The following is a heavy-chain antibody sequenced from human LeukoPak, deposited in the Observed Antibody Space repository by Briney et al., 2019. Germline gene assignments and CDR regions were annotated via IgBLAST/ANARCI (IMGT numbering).Heavy chain of an antibody. CDR2: IYSGGST. CDR3: ARIIEVAGTGLDYFDN. J-gene: IGHJ4*02. D-gene: IGHD6-19*01. V-gene: IGHV3-53*01. Sequence: GGSLRLSCAVSGFTVSSNYMNWVRQAPGKGLEWVSVIYSGGSTYYTDSVKGRFTISRDSSKNTLYLQMNSLRAEDTAVYYCARIIEVAGTGLDYFDNWGQGTLVTVSS. CDR1: GFTVSSNY.